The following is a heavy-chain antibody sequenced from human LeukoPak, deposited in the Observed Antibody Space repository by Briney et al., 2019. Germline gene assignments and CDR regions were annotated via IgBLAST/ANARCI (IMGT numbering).Heavy chain of an antibody. J-gene: IGHJ4*02. Sequence: GGSLRLSCAASGFTFSSYGMHWVRQAPGKGLEWVAVISYDGSNKYYADSVTGRFAISRDNSKNTLYLQMNSLRAEDTAVYYCAKDRSLRFLEWIPPTYWGQGTLVTVSS. CDR1: GFTFSSYG. CDR2: ISYDGSNK. CDR3: AKDRSLRFLEWIPPTY. V-gene: IGHV3-30*18. D-gene: IGHD3-3*01.